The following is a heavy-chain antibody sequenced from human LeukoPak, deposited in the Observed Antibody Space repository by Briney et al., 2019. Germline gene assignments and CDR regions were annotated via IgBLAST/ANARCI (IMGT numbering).Heavy chain of an antibody. J-gene: IGHJ6*03. CDR1: GFSFSVYW. D-gene: IGHD2-21*02. Sequence: GGSLRLSCAASGFSFSVYWMHWVRQAPGKGPVWVSRIKTDGSITDYADSVKGRFTISRDNAKNSLYLQMNSLRAEDTAVYYCARVEPHIVVVTAIPSYYYYMDVWGKGTTVTVSS. CDR2: IKTDGSIT. V-gene: IGHV3-74*01. CDR3: ARVEPHIVVVTAIPSYYYYMDV.